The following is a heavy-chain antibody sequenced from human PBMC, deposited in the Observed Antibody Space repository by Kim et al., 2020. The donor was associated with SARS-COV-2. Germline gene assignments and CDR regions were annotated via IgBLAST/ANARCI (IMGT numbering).Heavy chain of an antibody. Sequence: SVKVSCKASGFTFTSSAMQWVRQARGQRLEWIGWIVVGSGNTNYAQKFQERVTITRDMSTSTAYMELSSLRSEDTAVYYCAAEHYYDSSGPFDYWGQGTLVTVSS. D-gene: IGHD3-22*01. J-gene: IGHJ4*02. CDR1: GFTFTSSA. CDR2: IVVGSGNT. V-gene: IGHV1-58*02. CDR3: AAEHYYDSSGPFDY.